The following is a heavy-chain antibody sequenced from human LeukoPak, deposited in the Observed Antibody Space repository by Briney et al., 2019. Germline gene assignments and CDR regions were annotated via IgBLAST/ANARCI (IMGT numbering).Heavy chain of an antibody. CDR1: GGTFSSYA. J-gene: IGHJ4*02. CDR2: IIPVFGTT. V-gene: IGHV1-69*06. Sequence: SVKVSCKASGGTFSSYAVSLVRLTPGQGLEWLGGIIPVFGTTTYAQKFQAKVTMTADKSTNTAYLEISSLTSDDTAVYYCARCSPGDSSNFYAVLQYWGQGTQVTVST. CDR3: ARCSPGDSSNFYAVLQY. D-gene: IGHD3-22*01.